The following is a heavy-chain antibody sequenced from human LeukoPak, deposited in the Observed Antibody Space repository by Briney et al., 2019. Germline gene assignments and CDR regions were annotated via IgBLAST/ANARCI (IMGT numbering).Heavy chain of an antibody. Sequence: GGSLRPSCAASGFTFSSYGMHWVRQAPGKGLEWVAVIWYDGSNKYYADSVKGRFTISRDNSKNTLYLQMNSLRAEDTAVYYCAKGPRAVLWFGESFDYWGQGTLVTVSS. CDR2: IWYDGSNK. D-gene: IGHD3-10*01. J-gene: IGHJ4*02. CDR1: GFTFSSYG. CDR3: AKGPRAVLWFGESFDY. V-gene: IGHV3-33*06.